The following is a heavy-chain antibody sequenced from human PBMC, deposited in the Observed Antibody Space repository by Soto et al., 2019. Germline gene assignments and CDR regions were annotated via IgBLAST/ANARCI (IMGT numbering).Heavy chain of an antibody. CDR3: ARRGREGGCTNYAFYGMDV. CDR2: IIPIFGTS. Sequence: QVQLVQSGAEVKKPGSSVKVSCRSSGGTFGTLNSYTINWVRQAPGQGLEWMGDIIPIFGTSNYAQKFQGRVTITPDESTSKVLLGLNSRMSEDTAVYFCARRGREGGCTNYAFYGMDVWGKGTTVTVSP. V-gene: IGHV1-69*01. CDR1: GGTFGTLNSYT. D-gene: IGHD6-25*01. J-gene: IGHJ6*04.